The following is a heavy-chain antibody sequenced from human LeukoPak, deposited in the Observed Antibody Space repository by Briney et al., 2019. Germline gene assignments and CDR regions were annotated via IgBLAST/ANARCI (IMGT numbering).Heavy chain of an antibody. CDR3: ARAQWGYNKNWFDP. D-gene: IGHD5-18*01. V-gene: IGHV3-48*03. CDR1: GFTFSSYE. CDR2: ISSSGSTI. Sequence: GGSLRLSCAASGFTFSSYEMNWVSQAPGKGLEWVSYISSSGSTIYYADSVKGRFTISRDNAKNSLYLQMNSLRAEDTAVYYCARAQWGYNKNWFDPWGQGTLVTVSS. J-gene: IGHJ5*02.